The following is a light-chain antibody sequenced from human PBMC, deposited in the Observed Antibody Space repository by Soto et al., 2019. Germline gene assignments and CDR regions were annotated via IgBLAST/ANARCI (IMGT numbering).Light chain of an antibody. CDR3: QSYDTSLGYV. J-gene: IGLJ1*01. V-gene: IGLV1-40*01. CDR1: TSNIGANYA. Sequence: QSVLTQPPSVSGAPGQRATISCTGSTSNIGANYAVHWYQQLPGSAPKLLIYANTNRPSGVPDRFSGSKSGVSASLAIAGLQVEDEANYYCQSYDTSLGYVFGTGTQLTVL. CDR2: ANT.